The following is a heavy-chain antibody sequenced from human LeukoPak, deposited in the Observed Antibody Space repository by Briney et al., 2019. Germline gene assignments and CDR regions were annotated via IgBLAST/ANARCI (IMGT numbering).Heavy chain of an antibody. D-gene: IGHD6-19*01. V-gene: IGHV3-49*04. CDR2: IRSKAYGGTT. Sequence: GGSLRLSCTASGFTFGDYAMSWVRQAPGKGLEWVGIIRSKAYGGTTEYAASVKGRFTISRDDSKSIAYLQMNSLKTEDTAVYYCTRDPTYSSGWLDYWGQGTLVTVSS. J-gene: IGHJ4*02. CDR3: TRDPTYSSGWLDY. CDR1: GFTFGDYA.